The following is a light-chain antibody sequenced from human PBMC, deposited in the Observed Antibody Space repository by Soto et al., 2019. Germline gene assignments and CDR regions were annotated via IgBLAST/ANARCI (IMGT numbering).Light chain of an antibody. V-gene: IGKV4-1*01. CDR1: QNVLYSSNNKNY. CDR2: WAS. Sequence: DIVMTQSPDSLAVSLGERATVNCKSSQNVLYSSNNKNYLAWYLQRPGQPPKLLIYWASTRESGVPDRFSGSGSGTDFTLTISSLQAEDVAVYYCQQYYTTPYTFGQGTKVEI. CDR3: QQYYTTPYT. J-gene: IGKJ2*01.